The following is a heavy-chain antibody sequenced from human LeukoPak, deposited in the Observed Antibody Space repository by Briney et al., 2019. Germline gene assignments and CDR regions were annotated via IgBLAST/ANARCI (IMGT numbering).Heavy chain of an antibody. J-gene: IGHJ4*02. CDR2: INQSGTT. V-gene: IGHV4-34*01. Sequence: SETLSLTCAVYGGSFSSYYWSWIRQPPGKGLEWIGEINQSGTTNYNPSLKSRVTISIDTSKNQFSLRLSSVTAADTAVYYCAKSRGYNYGSWDRYFDYWGQGALVTVSS. D-gene: IGHD5-18*01. CDR3: AKSRGYNYGSWDRYFDY. CDR1: GGSFSSYY.